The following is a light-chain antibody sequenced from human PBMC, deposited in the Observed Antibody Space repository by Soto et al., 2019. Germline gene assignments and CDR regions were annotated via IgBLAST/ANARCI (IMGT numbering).Light chain of an antibody. J-gene: IGLJ3*02. Sequence: QPVLTQSSSASASLGSSVKLTCTLSSGHRSYIIAWHQQQPGKAPRYLMKLEGSGSYNKGSGVPDRFSGSSSGADRYLTISNLQFEDEADYYCETWDGNTRVFAGGTKLPVL. V-gene: IGLV4-60*02. CDR1: SGHRSYI. CDR3: ETWDGNTRV. CDR2: LEGSGSY.